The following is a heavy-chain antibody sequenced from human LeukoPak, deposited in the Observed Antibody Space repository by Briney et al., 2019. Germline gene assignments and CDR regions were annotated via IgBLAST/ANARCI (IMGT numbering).Heavy chain of an antibody. CDR1: GYTFTNYG. V-gene: IGHV1-18*01. J-gene: IGHJ5*02. CDR3: VGVVVGTATSWFDP. Sequence: ASVKVSCKASGYTFTNYGITWVRQAPGQGLEWMGWISPNNGNTNYAQKLQGRVTMTTDTPTSTAYMELRSLTSDDTAVYYCVGVVVGTATSWFDPWGQGTLVTVSS. D-gene: IGHD2-15*01. CDR2: ISPNNGNT.